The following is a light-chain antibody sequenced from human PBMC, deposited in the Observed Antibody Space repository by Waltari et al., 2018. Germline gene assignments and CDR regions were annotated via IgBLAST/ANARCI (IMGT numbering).Light chain of an antibody. Sequence: QSALTQPASVSGSPGHSLTISCTGTSRDVGADNYVSWYQQPPGKAPNPIIFDVSTRPSGVSSRFSGSKSGNTASLTISGLQAQDEADYYCSSYISSSTLELFGGGTSLTVL. CDR3: SSYISSSTLEL. J-gene: IGLJ2*01. V-gene: IGLV2-14*03. CDR2: DVS. CDR1: SRDVGADNY.